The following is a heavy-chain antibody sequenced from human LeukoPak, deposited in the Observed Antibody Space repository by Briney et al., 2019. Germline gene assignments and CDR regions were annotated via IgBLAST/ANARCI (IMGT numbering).Heavy chain of an antibody. D-gene: IGHD5-18*01. Sequence: SETLSLTCTVSGGSISGGGYYWTWIRQPAGKGLEWIGRIYTSGSTNYNPSLKSRVSISVDTSKNQFSLKLSSVTAADTAVYYCARAVDTAIQGYWGQGTLVTVSS. CDR2: IYTSGST. CDR1: GGSISGGGYY. J-gene: IGHJ4*02. V-gene: IGHV4-61*02. CDR3: ARAVDTAIQGY.